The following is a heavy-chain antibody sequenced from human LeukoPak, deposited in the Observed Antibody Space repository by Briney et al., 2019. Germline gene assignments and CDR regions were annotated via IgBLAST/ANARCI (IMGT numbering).Heavy chain of an antibody. CDR2: IRSRTNSYAT. CDR1: GFSFSASS. Sequence: TGGSLRLSCAASGFSFSASSIHWVRQASGKGLEWVGRIRSRTNSYATAYAASVKGRFTISRDESKNTAYLQMHRLKIEDTAVYYCTRAETTQDYWGQGTLVTVSS. V-gene: IGHV3-73*01. CDR3: TRAETTQDY. D-gene: IGHD1-1*01. J-gene: IGHJ4*02.